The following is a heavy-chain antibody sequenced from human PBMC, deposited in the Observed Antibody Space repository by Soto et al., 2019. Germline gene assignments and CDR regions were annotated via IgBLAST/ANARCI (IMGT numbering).Heavy chain of an antibody. CDR2: ISYDGSNK. J-gene: IGHJ4*02. Sequence: XGGPLRLTCAGSGFTFGSYAMHWVRQSPGKGLEWVAVISYDGSNKYYADSVKGRFTISRDNSKNTLYLQMNSLRAEDTAVYYCARGSRRFLEWLPADYWGQGTLVTVSS. D-gene: IGHD3-3*01. CDR1: GFTFGSYA. CDR3: ARGSRRFLEWLPADY. V-gene: IGHV3-30-3*01.